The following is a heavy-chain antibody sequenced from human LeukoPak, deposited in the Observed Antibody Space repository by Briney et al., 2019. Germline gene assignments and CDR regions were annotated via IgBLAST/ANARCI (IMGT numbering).Heavy chain of an antibody. CDR3: ARGPDYGDYNP. CDR2: IYYSGST. V-gene: IGHV4-39*01. CDR1: GGSISSSSYY. J-gene: IGHJ5*02. D-gene: IGHD4-17*01. Sequence: SETLSLTCTVSGGSISSSSYYWGWIRQPPGKGLEWIGSIYYSGSTYYNPSLKSRVTISVDTSKNQFSLKLSSVTAADTAVYYCARGPDYGDYNPWGQGTLVTVSS.